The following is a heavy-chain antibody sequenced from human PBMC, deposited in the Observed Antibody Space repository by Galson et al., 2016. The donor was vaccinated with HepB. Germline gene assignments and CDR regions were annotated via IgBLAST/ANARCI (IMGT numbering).Heavy chain of an antibody. CDR2: ISWNSGSI. CDR3: AKGRYGDTGYYYNAMEV. Sequence: SLRLSCAASGFTFDDYAMHWVRQGPGKGLEWASGISWNSGSIGYADSVKGRFTISRDNAKNSLFLQMNSLRVEDTALYYCAKGRYGDTGYYYNAMEVWGQGTTVTVSS. V-gene: IGHV3-9*01. J-gene: IGHJ6*02. D-gene: IGHD4-17*01. CDR1: GFTFDDYA.